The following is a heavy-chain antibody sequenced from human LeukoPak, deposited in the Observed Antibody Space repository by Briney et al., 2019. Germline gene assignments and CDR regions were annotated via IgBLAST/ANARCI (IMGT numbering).Heavy chain of an antibody. CDR3: ARHQSYGSVSYYSGHYYMDV. J-gene: IGHJ6*03. V-gene: IGHV4-39*01. D-gene: IGHD3-10*01. CDR1: GGSISSSSYY. Sequence: SETLSLICTVSGGSISSSSYYWGWIRQPPGKGLGWIGNIYYSGSTYYNPSLKSRVTISVDTSKNQFSLKLSSVTAADTAVYYCARHQSYGSVSYYSGHYYMDVWGKGTTVTISS. CDR2: IYYSGST.